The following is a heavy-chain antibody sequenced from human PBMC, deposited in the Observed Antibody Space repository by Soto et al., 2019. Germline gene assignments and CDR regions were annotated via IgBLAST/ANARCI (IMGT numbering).Heavy chain of an antibody. CDR2: IKQDGSEI. CDR3: ARGVYHFDY. J-gene: IGHJ4*02. Sequence: EVQLVESGGGLVQPGGSLRLSCAVSGFTFSNYWMSRVRQAQGKGLEWVANIKQDGSEIYYVDSVKGRFTISRDNAKNSVYLQMDSLRVEDTAIYYCARGVYHFDYWGQGTLVTVSS. V-gene: IGHV3-7*04. CDR1: GFTFSNYW.